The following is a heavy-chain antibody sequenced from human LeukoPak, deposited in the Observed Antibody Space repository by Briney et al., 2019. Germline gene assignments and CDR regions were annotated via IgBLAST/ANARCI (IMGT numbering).Heavy chain of an antibody. Sequence: GGSLGLSCAASGFTFSIYWMHWVRQAPGKGLVWVSRINSDGSSTSYADSVKGRFTISRDNAKNSLYLQMKSQRAEETALYYCAREQYQLLYGYYYMDVWGKGTTVTVSS. D-gene: IGHD2-2*02. CDR3: AREQYQLLYGYYYMDV. CDR1: GFTFSIYW. J-gene: IGHJ6*03. V-gene: IGHV3-74*01. CDR2: INSDGSST.